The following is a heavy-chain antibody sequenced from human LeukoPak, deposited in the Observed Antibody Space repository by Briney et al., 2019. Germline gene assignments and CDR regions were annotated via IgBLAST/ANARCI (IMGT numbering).Heavy chain of an antibody. V-gene: IGHV3-48*04. Sequence: PGGSLRLSCAASEFIFHIYSMNWVRQAPGKGLEWISYISSGGSTIYYADSVKGRFTISRDNAKNSLYLQMNSLRAEDTAVYYCARGASGSFLQFDYWGQGTLVTVSS. J-gene: IGHJ4*02. CDR1: EFIFHIYS. CDR2: ISSGGSTI. D-gene: IGHD1-26*01. CDR3: ARGASGSFLQFDY.